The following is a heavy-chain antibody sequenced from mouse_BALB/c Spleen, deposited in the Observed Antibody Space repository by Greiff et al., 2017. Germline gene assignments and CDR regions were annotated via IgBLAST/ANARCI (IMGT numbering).Heavy chain of an antibody. CDR1: GYTFTSYW. Sequence: QVQLQQPGAELVKPGASVKLSCKASGYTFTSYWMHWVKQRPGQGLEWIGEINPSNGRTNYNEKFKSKATLTVDKSSSTAYMQLSSLTSEDSAVYYCARKGNGNSFAYWGQGTLVTVSA. CDR3: ARKGNGNSFAY. J-gene: IGHJ3*01. CDR2: INPSNGRT. D-gene: IGHD2-1*01. V-gene: IGHV1S81*02.